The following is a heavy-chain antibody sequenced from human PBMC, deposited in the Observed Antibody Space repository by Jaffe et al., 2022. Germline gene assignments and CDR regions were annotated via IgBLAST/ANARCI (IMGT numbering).Heavy chain of an antibody. Sequence: QVQLQESGPGLVKPSETLSLTCTVSGGSISSGPYYWSWIRQPAGKGLEWIGRFYPGGNTNYSPSLKSRVTISADTSKNLFSLKLSAVTAADTAVYYCVRAARRAYDNTGYTFDYWGQGTLVTVSS. V-gene: IGHV4-61*02. CDR1: GGSISSGPYY. D-gene: IGHD3-22*01. J-gene: IGHJ4*02. CDR2: FYPGGNT. CDR3: VRAARRAYDNTGYTFDY.